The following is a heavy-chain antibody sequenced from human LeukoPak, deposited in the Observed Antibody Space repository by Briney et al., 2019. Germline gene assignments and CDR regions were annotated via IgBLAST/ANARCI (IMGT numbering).Heavy chain of an antibody. V-gene: IGHV4-59*12. J-gene: IGHJ3*02. CDR3: ARDLASPTASFDI. Sequence: SETLSLTCTVSGGSINSYCWSWIRQPPGKGLEWIGYIYYSGSTNYNPSLKSRVTISVHTSKNQFSLKLSSVTAADTAVYYCARDLASPTASFDIWGQGTMVTVSS. CDR1: GGSINSYC. CDR2: IYYSGST.